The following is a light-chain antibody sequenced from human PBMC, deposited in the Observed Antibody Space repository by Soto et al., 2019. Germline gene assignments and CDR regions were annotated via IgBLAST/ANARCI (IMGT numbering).Light chain of an antibody. CDR2: DAS. CDR3: CSYAASYTLL. CDR1: SSNVGGYNY. Sequence: QSALTQPRSVSASPGQSVTISCTGTSSNVGGYNYVSWYQQNPGKAPKLMIYDASKRPPGVPDRFSGSKSGNAAFLTIFGLQVEDEADYYCCSYAASYTLLFGGGTKLTVL. V-gene: IGLV2-11*01. J-gene: IGLJ3*02.